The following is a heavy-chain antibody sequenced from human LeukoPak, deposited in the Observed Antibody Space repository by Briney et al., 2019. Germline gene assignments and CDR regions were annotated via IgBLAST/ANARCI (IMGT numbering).Heavy chain of an antibody. CDR3: TTDSWNYDSSGYYA. Sequence: GGSLRLSCAASGFTFSNAWMSWVRQAPGKGLEWVGRIKSKTDGGTTDYAAPVKGRFTISRDDSKNTLYLQMNSLKTEDTAVYYCTTDSWNYDSSGYYAWGQGTLVTVSS. CDR2: IKSKTDGGTT. CDR1: GFTFSNAW. V-gene: IGHV3-15*01. D-gene: IGHD3-22*01. J-gene: IGHJ5*02.